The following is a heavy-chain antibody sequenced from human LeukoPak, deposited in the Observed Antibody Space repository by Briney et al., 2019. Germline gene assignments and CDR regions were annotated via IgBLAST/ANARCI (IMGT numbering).Heavy chain of an antibody. V-gene: IGHV4-39*07. D-gene: IGHD4-17*01. CDR1: GGSISSSSYY. Sequence: SETLSLTCTVSGGSISSSSYYWGWIRQPPGKGLEWIGSIYYSGSTYYNPSLKSRVTISVDTSKNQFSLKLNSVTAADTAVYYCAREPVTTLLFDYWGQGTLVTVSS. CDR3: AREPVTTLLFDY. CDR2: IYYSGST. J-gene: IGHJ4*02.